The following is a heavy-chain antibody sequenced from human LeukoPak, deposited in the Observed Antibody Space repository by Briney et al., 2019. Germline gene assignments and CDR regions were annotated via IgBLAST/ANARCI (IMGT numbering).Heavy chain of an antibody. D-gene: IGHD6-6*01. V-gene: IGHV4-30-4*01. CDR3: ARDFPAYSSSSYAFDI. CDR2: IYYSGST. CDR1: GGSISSGDYY. Sequence: SETLSLTCTVSGGSISSGDYYWSWIRQPPGKGLEWIGYIYYSGSTYYNPSLKSRVTISVDTSKNQFSLKLSSVTAADTAVYYCARDFPAYSSSSYAFDIWGQGTMVTVSS. J-gene: IGHJ3*02.